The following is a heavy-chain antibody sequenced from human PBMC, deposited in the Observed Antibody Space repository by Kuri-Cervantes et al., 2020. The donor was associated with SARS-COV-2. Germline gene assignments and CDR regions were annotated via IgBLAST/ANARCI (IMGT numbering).Heavy chain of an antibody. Sequence: SVKVSCKPSGGTLSTYAITWVRQAPGQGLEWIGGIIPFVTSPYYAQKFQGRVTIATDASTGTAYMELSSLISEYTAMYYCAGQDDYDRGGLTWAFDIWGHGTMVTVSS. CDR1: GGTLSTYA. CDR3: AGQDDYDRGGLTWAFDI. J-gene: IGHJ3*02. D-gene: IGHD3-22*01. V-gene: IGHV1-69*05. CDR2: IIPFVTSP.